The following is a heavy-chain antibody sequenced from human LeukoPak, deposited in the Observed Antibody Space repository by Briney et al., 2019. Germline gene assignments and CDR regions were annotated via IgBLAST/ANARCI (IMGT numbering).Heavy chain of an antibody. CDR2: IIPIFGTA. Sequence: SAKLSCKTSGGAFSSYAISCVRQPPGQGHNRIGGIIPIFGTANYAQKFQGRVTITTDESTSTAYMELSSLRSEDTAVYYCARENRHRDIVVVPAAWGTWGQGTLVTVSS. CDR3: ARENRHRDIVVVPAAWGT. CDR1: GGAFSSYA. D-gene: IGHD2-2*01. V-gene: IGHV1-69*05. J-gene: IGHJ5*02.